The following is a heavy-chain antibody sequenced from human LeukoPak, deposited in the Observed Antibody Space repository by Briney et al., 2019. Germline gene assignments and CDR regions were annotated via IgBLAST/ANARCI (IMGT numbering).Heavy chain of an antibody. CDR1: GFTFSDYY. D-gene: IGHD5-18*01. V-gene: IGHV3-11*01. CDR3: ASTGYSYGFDQYYFDY. Sequence: GGSLRLSCAASGFTFSDYYMSWIRQAPGKGLEWVSYISSSGSTIYYADSVKGRFTISRDNAKNSLYLQMNSLRAEDTAMYYCASTGYSYGFDQYYFDYWGQGTLVTVSS. J-gene: IGHJ4*02. CDR2: ISSSGSTI.